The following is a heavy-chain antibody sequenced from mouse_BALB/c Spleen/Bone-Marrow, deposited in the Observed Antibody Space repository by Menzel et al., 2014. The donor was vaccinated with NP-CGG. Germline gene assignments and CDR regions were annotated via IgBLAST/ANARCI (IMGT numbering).Heavy chain of an antibody. CDR2: IYPSDSYS. Sequence: QVQLQQSGAELVRPGASVKVSCKASGYTFTNYWINWVRQRPGQGLEWIGNIYPSDSYSNYNQKFKDKATLTVDKSSSTAYMQLSSPTSEDSAVYYCTGRDRYDCYGVDYWGQGTSVTVSS. V-gene: IGHV1-69*02. J-gene: IGHJ4*01. CDR3: TGRDRYDCYGVDY. CDR1: GYTFTNYW. D-gene: IGHD2-14*01.